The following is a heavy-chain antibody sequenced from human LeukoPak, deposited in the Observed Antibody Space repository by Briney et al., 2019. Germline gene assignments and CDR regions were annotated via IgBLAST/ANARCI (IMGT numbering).Heavy chain of an antibody. J-gene: IGHJ4*02. CDR3: ARRKYTMVRGVIWDY. D-gene: IGHD3-10*01. V-gene: IGHV4-39*07. CDR1: GGSIRSNYY. CDR2: IYYSGNS. Sequence: SETLSLTCTVSGGSIRSNYYWGWIRQPPGKGLEWIGSIYYSGNSYYNPSLKSRVTMPIDTSKNQFSLKVNSVTAADTAVYYCARRKYTMVRGVIWDYWGQGTLVTVSS.